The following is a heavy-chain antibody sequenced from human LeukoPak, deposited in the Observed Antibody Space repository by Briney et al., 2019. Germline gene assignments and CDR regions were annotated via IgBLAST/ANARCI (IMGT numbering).Heavy chain of an antibody. V-gene: IGHV4-31*03. Sequence: PSETLSLTCTVSGGSISSGGYYWSWIRQHQGKGLEWIGNIYYSGSTYYNPSLKSRVTISVDTSKNQFSLKLSSVTAADTAVYYCARENYYDSSGYPPVFDYWGQGTLVTVSS. CDR2: IYYSGST. J-gene: IGHJ4*02. CDR1: GGSISSGGYY. D-gene: IGHD3-22*01. CDR3: ARENYYDSSGYPPVFDY.